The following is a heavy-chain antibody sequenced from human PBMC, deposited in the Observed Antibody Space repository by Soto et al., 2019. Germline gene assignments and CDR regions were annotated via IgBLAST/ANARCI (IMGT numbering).Heavy chain of an antibody. CDR1: GFTFSSYG. J-gene: IGHJ4*02. V-gene: IGHV3-33*01. CDR3: ARGPNIYYDSSGSTFDY. D-gene: IGHD3-22*01. CDR2: IWYDGSNK. Sequence: GGSLRLSCAASGFTFSSYGMHWVRQAPGKGLEWVAVIWYDGSNKYYADSVKGRFTISRDNSKNTLYLQMNSLRAEDTAVYYCARGPNIYYDSSGSTFDYWGQGTLVTVSS.